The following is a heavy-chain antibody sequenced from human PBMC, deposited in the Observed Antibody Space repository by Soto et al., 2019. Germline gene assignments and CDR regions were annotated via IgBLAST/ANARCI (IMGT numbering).Heavy chain of an antibody. J-gene: IGHJ5*02. CDR1: GGSLSNFV. CDR2: IIPMLDIV. V-gene: IGHV1-69*13. Sequence: SAKVSCKVSGGSLSNFVISWVRQAPGQGLEWVGGIIPMLDIVHYAQKFQGRVAITADESTSTAYMELSSLSSEDTAVYYCAIEGCQGWFDPWGQGSPVTVSS. CDR3: AIEGCQGWFDP.